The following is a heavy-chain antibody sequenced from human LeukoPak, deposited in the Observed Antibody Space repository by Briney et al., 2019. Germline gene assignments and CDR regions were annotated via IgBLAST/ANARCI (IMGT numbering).Heavy chain of an antibody. D-gene: IGHD2-21*01. J-gene: IGHJ3*02. CDR2: IDQDGRTK. CDR3: AKGVPRYEGGAWIDAFDI. Sequence: GSLRLSCATSGFTFSTYWMSWVRQAPGSGPEWVANIDQDGRTKYYVASVRGRLTISRDNAENSLYLQMNSLRAEDTAVYYCAKGVPRYEGGAWIDAFDIWGQGTMVTVSS. CDR1: GFTFSTYW. V-gene: IGHV3-7*03.